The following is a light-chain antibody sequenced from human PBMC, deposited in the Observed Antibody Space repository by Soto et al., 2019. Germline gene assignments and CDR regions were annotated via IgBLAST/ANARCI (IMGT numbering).Light chain of an antibody. CDR3: QQYKNWPLP. CDR2: GAY. V-gene: IGKV3-15*01. J-gene: IGKJ5*01. Sequence: EVVLTQSPATLSLSPGERATLSCRASQNVANYLDWYQQKPGQAPRLLMYGAYTRATDVPDRFSGSGAGTEFTLTICILHAEDSAVDNCQQYKNWPLPFGQGTRLENK. CDR1: QNVANY.